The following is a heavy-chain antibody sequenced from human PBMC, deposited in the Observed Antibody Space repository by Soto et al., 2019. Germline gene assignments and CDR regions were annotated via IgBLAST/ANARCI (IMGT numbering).Heavy chain of an antibody. V-gene: IGHV3-30-3*01. CDR3: ARDQSSGWTGESDY. CDR1: AFTFSTYA. D-gene: IGHD6-19*01. CDR2: ISYDGSNK. Sequence: GGSLRLSCAASAFTFSTYAMHWVRQAPGKGLEWVAVISYDGSNKYYADSVKGRFTISRDNSKNTLYLQMNSLRAEDTAVYYCARDQSSGWTGESDYWGQGTLVTVSS. J-gene: IGHJ4*02.